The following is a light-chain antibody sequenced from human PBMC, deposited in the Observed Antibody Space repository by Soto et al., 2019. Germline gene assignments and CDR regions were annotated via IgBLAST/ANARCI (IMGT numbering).Light chain of an antibody. CDR2: GAS. V-gene: IGKV3-20*01. CDR1: QSVRSDY. Sequence: EIVLTQSPGTLSLSPGERATLSCRASQSVRSDYLAWYQQKPGQAPRLHLYGASTRATGIPDRFTGSGSGTDFTLTISRLEPEDFAVYYCQQYGSSPRTFGQGTKVEIK. CDR3: QQYGSSPRT. J-gene: IGKJ1*01.